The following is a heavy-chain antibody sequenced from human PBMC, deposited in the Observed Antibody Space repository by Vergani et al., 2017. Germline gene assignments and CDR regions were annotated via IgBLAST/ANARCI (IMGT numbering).Heavy chain of an antibody. D-gene: IGHD6-25*01. V-gene: IGHV4-38-2*02. CDR1: GDSINTADY. CDR3: AKNSSGGFFDN. J-gene: IGHJ4*02. CDR2: AYHSGST. Sequence: QVHLQESGPGLVKPSETLSLTCSVSGDSINTADYWGWIRKPPGKGLEWIGSAYHSGSTSYNPSHQSQVTISVDTSKNQFSLNLNSMTAADTAIYYCAKNSSGGFFDNWGQGALVTVSS.